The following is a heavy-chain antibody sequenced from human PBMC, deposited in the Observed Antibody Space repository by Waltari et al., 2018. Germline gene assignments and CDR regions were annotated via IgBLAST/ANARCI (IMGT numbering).Heavy chain of an antibody. CDR1: GYSFTSYW. V-gene: IGHV5-51*03. Sequence: EVQLVQSGAEVKKPGESLKISCKGSGYSFTSYWIGWVRQMPGKGLEWMGIIYPGDSDTRYSPSFQGQVTISADKSISTAYLQWSSLKASDTAMYYCAKSPLSSYYDSSGSRAFDIWGQGTMVTVSS. D-gene: IGHD3-22*01. CDR3: AKSPLSSYYDSSGSRAFDI. J-gene: IGHJ3*02. CDR2: IYPGDSDT.